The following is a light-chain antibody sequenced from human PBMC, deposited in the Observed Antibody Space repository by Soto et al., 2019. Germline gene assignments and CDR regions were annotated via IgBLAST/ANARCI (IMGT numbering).Light chain of an antibody. CDR3: HQFYSFPRT. Sequence: DIVLTQSPSTLSLSPGERVTLSCRASQSVGISLSWYQHKSGQPPKLLIYSAFNRDTGIPERFSGSGAGTDFTLTISRLEPEDCAVYSCHQFYSFPRTFGQGTQVLIK. J-gene: IGKJ1*01. CDR1: QSVGIS. CDR2: SAF. V-gene: IGKV3-20*01.